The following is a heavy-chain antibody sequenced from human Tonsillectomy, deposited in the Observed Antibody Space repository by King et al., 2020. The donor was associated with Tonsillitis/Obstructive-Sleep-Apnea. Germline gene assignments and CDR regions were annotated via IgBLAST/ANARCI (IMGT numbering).Heavy chain of an antibody. V-gene: IGHV3-23*04. CDR1: GITFSSYA. CDR3: AKAMVQGIIITIFDY. D-gene: IGHD3-10*01. J-gene: IGHJ4*02. Sequence: QLVQSGGGLVQPGGSVRLSCAASGITFSSYAMSWVRQAPGKGLEWVSTISGGGGSPYYADSVKGRFTISRANSKTTLYLQMNSLRAEDTAVYYCAKAMVQGIIITIFDYWGQGTLVTVSS. CDR2: ISGGGGSP.